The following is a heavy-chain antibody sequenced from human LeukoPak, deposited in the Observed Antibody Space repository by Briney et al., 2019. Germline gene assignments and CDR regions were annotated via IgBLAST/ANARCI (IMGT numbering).Heavy chain of an antibody. CDR3: ARESSGWYYHY. CDR2: MNPNTGKT. CDR1: GYTFGSYD. V-gene: IGHV1-8*01. D-gene: IGHD6-19*01. J-gene: IGHJ4*02. Sequence: ASVKVSCKASGYTFGSYDINWVRQATGQGLEWMGWMNPNTGKTDYAQKFQGRVTMTRDTSISTAYMELSRLRSDDTAVYYCARESSGWYYHYWGQGTLVTVSS.